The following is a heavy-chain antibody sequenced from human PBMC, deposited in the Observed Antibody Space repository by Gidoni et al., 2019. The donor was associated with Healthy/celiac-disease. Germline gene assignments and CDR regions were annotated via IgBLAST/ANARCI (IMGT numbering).Heavy chain of an antibody. CDR3: ARALGVADDAFDI. V-gene: IGHV3-13*01. Sequence: EVQLVESGGGLVPPGGSLRLSCAAPGFPFRSYDMNWVRQATGKGLEWVSAIGTAGDTYYPGSVKGRFTISRENAKNSLYLQMNSLRAGDTAVYYCARALGVADDAFDIWGQGTMVTVSS. D-gene: IGHD6-19*01. J-gene: IGHJ3*02. CDR2: IGTAGDT. CDR1: GFPFRSYD.